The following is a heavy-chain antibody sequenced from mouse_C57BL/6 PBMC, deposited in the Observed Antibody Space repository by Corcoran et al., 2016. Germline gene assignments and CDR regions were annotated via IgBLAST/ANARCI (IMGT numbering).Heavy chain of an antibody. CDR2: ISFDGSN. D-gene: IGHD2-1*01. V-gene: IGHV3-6*01. CDR1: GYSITSGYY. CDR3: ARDQCIYSLCAY. Sequence: DVQLQESGPGLVKPSQSLSLTCSVTGYSITSGYYWNWFRQFPGNKLEWMGYISFDGSNNYNPSLKNRISITRDTSKNQFFLKLNSVTTEDTATYFCARDQCIYSLCAYWGQGTLVTVSA. J-gene: IGHJ3*01.